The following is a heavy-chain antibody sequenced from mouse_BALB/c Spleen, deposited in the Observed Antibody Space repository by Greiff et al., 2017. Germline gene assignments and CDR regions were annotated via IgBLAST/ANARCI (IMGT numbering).Heavy chain of an antibody. Sequence: EVHLVESGGDLVKPGGSLKLSCAASGFTFSSYGMSWVRQTPDKRLEWVATISSGGSYTYYPDSVKGRFTISRDNAKNTLYLQMSSLKSEDTAMYYGARHEGLRQGYYFDYWGQGTTLTVSS. CDR3: ARHEGLRQGYYFDY. J-gene: IGHJ2*01. V-gene: IGHV5-6*01. D-gene: IGHD2-4*01. CDR2: ISSGGSYT. CDR1: GFTFSSYG.